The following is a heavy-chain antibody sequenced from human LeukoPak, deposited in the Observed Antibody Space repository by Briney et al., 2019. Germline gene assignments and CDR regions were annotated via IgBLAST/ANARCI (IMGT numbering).Heavy chain of an antibody. V-gene: IGHV3-74*01. J-gene: IGHJ4*02. CDR2: INSDGSWT. D-gene: IGHD2/OR15-2a*01. Sequence: GGSLRLSCAASGNYWMHWVRQAPGKGLVWVSHINSDGSWTGYADSVKGRFTISKDNAKNTVYLQMNSLRAEDTAVYYCVSFYETYWGRGTLVAVSS. CDR1: GNYW. CDR3: VSFYETY.